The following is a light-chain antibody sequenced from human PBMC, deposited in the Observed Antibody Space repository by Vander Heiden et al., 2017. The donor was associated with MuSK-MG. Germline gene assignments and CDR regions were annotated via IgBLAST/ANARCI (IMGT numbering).Light chain of an antibody. J-gene: IGLJ3*02. V-gene: IGLV2-14*03. CDR2: DVS. Sequence: QSALTQPASVSGSPGQSITISCTGTSSDVGGYNYVSWYQQHPGEAPKLMMYDVSNRPSGVSNRFSGSKSGNTDSLTVSGLQAEDEADYYCRSYTSSSTEVFGGGTKLTVL. CDR3: RSYTSSSTEV. CDR1: SSDVGGYNY.